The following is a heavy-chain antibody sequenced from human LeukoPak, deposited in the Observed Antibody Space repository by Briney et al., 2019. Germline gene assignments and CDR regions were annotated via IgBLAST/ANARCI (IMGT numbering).Heavy chain of an antibody. J-gene: IGHJ4*02. CDR3: AKWGDFDILTGYYDSDF. CDR2: VTGSGGST. D-gene: IGHD3-9*01. V-gene: IGHV3-23*01. CDR1: GFTFSNYA. Sequence: GASLRLSCVASGFTFSNYAMSWVRQAPGKRLEWVSAVTGSGGSTYYADSVKGRFTIYRDNSRNTLFLQMNSLRAEDTAVYYCAKWGDFDILTGYYDSDFWGQGTLVTVSS.